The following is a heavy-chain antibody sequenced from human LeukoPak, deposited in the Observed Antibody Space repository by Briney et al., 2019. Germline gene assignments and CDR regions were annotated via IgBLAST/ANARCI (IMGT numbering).Heavy chain of an antibody. V-gene: IGHV3-48*01. D-gene: IGHD3-22*01. CDR2: ISTSGSTK. J-gene: IGHJ4*02. Sequence: GGSLRLSCAASRFTLSDYNVNWVRQAPGKGLEWISYISTSGSTKYYADSVKGRFTISRDNAQNSLYLQMNSLRAEDTAVYYCAMYYDSSGRNFWGQGTLVSVSS. CDR1: RFTLSDYN. CDR3: AMYYDSSGRNF.